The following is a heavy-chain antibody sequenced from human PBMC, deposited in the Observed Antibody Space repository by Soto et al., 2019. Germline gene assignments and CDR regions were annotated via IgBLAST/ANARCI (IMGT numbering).Heavy chain of an antibody. CDR3: ANRIGATNAGWFDP. J-gene: IGHJ5*02. Sequence: QVQLQQWGAGLLKPSETLSLTCAVYGGSFSGYYWSWIRQPPGQGLEWIGEINHSGSTNYNPSLKSRVTISVDTSKNQFSLKLSSVTAADTAVYYCANRIGATNAGWFDPWGQGTLVTVSS. CDR2: INHSGST. CDR1: GGSFSGYY. V-gene: IGHV4-34*01. D-gene: IGHD5-12*01.